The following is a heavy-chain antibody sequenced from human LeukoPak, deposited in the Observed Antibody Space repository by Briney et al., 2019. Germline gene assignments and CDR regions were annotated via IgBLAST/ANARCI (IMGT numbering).Heavy chain of an antibody. CDR2: INSNGDEI. CDR1: GFTFSVYT. V-gene: IGHV3-23*01. J-gene: IGHJ4*02. CDR3: ANWIGSSSRDY. Sequence: TGGSLRLSCAASGFTFSVYTMNWVRQAPGKGLEGVSGINSNGDEIYYADSVRGRFTISRDNSNNALYLQMDSLRAEDTAVYYCANWIGSSSRDYWGQGTLVTVSS. D-gene: IGHD6-6*01.